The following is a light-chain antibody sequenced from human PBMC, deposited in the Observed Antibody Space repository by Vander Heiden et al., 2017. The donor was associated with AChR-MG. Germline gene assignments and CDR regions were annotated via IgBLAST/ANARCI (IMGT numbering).Light chain of an antibody. CDR3: LLTETEARGV. CDR1: TGAGSSGHH. CDR2: DTT. J-gene: IGLJ1*01. V-gene: IGLV7-46*01. Sequence: AVVTQASSLTVSPGGPVTSTCGSSTGAGSSGHHPDWFQQKPGQAPTTLIYDTTNKHAGTPARFSGSIRGVKAALTLSGAQPEDEAEYYYLLTETEARGVFGTGTKITVL.